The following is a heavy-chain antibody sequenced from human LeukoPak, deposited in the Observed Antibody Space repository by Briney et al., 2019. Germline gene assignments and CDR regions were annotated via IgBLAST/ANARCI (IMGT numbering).Heavy chain of an antibody. Sequence: SVTVSFTASGGTFSSYAISWVRQAPGQGLKWMGRVIPILGIANYAQKFQGRVTITADKSTSTAYMELSSLRSEDTAVYYCARGYYDILTGYSNAYYWGQGTLVTVSS. CDR2: VIPILGIA. CDR3: ARGYYDILTGYSNAYY. V-gene: IGHV1-69*04. CDR1: GGTFSSYA. J-gene: IGHJ4*02. D-gene: IGHD3-9*01.